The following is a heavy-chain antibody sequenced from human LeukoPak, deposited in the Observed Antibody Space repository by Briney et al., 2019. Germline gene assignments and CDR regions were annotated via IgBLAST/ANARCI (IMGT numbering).Heavy chain of an antibody. V-gene: IGHV4-4*09. CDR2: ICHTGST. CDR3: ARSYVGSGRRLDF. Sequence: SDTLSLTCAVSGDSISEYCWNWIRQPPGQGLEWISYICHTGSTNSNPSLKSRVTILKDASKNHFSLTMTSVTAADTAVYYCARSYVGSGRRLDFWGQGTLVTVSS. CDR1: GDSISEYC. J-gene: IGHJ4*02. D-gene: IGHD3-10*01.